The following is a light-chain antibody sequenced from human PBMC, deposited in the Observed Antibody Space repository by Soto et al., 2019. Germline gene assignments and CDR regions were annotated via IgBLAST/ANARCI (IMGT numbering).Light chain of an antibody. CDR1: SSDLGGYNY. CDR3: CSYAGSVTWV. Sequence: QSVLTQPRSVSGSPGQSVTISCSGTSSDLGGYNYVSWYQHHPGKAPKLMIYDVTLRPSGVPDRFSGSKSGNTASLTISGLQAEDEADYYCCSYAGSVTWVFGGGTKVTVL. CDR2: DVT. V-gene: IGLV2-11*01. J-gene: IGLJ3*02.